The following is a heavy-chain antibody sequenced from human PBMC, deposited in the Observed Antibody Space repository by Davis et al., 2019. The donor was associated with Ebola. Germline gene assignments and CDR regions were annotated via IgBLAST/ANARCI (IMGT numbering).Heavy chain of an antibody. J-gene: IGHJ2*01. CDR1: GFTVSSNY. CDR3: ARVALTMVRGVIITKYWYFDL. Sequence: PGGSLRLSCAASGFTVSSNYMSWVRQAPGKGLEWVAVISYDGSNKYYADSVKGRFTISRDNSKNTLYLQMNSLRAEDTAVYYCARVALTMVRGVIITKYWYFDLWGRGTLVTVSS. D-gene: IGHD3-10*01. V-gene: IGHV3-30-3*01. CDR2: ISYDGSNK.